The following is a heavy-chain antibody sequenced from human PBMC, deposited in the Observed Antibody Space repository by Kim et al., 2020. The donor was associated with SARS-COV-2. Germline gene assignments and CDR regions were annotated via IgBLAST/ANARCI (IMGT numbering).Heavy chain of an antibody. V-gene: IGHV1-69*13. CDR1: GGTFSSYA. D-gene: IGHD3-10*01. CDR2: IIPIFGTA. Sequence: SVKVSCKASGGTFSSYAISWVRQAPGQGLEWMGGIIPIFGTANYAQKFQGRVTITADESTSTAYMELSSLRSEDTAVYYCARGLSMVRGVIDGMDVWGQGTTVTVSS. CDR3: ARGLSMVRGVIDGMDV. J-gene: IGHJ6*02.